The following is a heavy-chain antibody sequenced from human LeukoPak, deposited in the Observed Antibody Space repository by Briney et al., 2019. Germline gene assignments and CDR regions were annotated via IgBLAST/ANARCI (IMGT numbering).Heavy chain of an antibody. J-gene: IGHJ5*02. Sequence: GGSLRLSCVASGFTFSNYVMSWVRRAPGKGLEWVSAIRSDGDTTYNADSVKGRFTISRDNSKNTLYLEMKSLRADDTALYYCAKVEVSAEGGELDPWGQGTQVTVSS. D-gene: IGHD5-24*01. CDR1: GFTFSNYV. CDR2: IRSDGDTT. CDR3: AKVEVSAEGGELDP. V-gene: IGHV3-23*01.